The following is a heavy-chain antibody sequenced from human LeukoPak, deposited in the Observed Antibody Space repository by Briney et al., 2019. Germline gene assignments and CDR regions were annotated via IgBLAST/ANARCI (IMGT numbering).Heavy chain of an antibody. V-gene: IGHV3-7*03. CDR2: IKQDGSEK. CDR3: ARMWIQLWPQDN. J-gene: IGHJ4*02. D-gene: IGHD5-18*01. CDR1: GFTFSNYW. Sequence: GGSLRLSCAASGFTFSNYWMSWVRQAPGKGLEWVANIKQDGSEKFYVDSVKGRLTISRDNAKNSLYLQMNSLRVEDTAVYYCARMWIQLWPQDNWGQGTLVTVSS.